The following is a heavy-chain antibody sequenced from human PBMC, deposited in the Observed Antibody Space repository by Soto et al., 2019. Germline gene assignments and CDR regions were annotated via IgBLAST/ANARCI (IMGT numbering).Heavy chain of an antibody. J-gene: IGHJ4*02. D-gene: IGHD3-10*01. CDR3: ARDSTLKRGMRRYGSGSYFDY. CDR2: IWYDGSNK. V-gene: IGHV3-33*01. Sequence: GGSLRLSCAASGFTFSSYGMHWVRQAPGKGLEWVAVIWYDGSNKYYADSVKGRFTISRDNSKNTLYLQMNSLRAEDTAVYYCARDSTLKRGMRRYGSGSYFDYWGQGTLVTVSS. CDR1: GFTFSSYG.